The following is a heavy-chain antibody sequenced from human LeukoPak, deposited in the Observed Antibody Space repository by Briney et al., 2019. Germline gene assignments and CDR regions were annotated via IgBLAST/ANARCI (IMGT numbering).Heavy chain of an antibody. CDR2: IYHSGST. CDR3: ARVVLTLSYDVFDI. D-gene: IGHD4/OR15-4a*01. Sequence: SETLSLTCTVSGGSISSSSYYWGWIRQPPGKGLEWIGSIYHSGSTYYNPSLKSRVIISVDTSKNEFSLKLTSVTAADTAVYFCARVVLTLSYDVFDIWGQGTMVTVSS. V-gene: IGHV4-39*01. J-gene: IGHJ3*02. CDR1: GGSISSSSYY.